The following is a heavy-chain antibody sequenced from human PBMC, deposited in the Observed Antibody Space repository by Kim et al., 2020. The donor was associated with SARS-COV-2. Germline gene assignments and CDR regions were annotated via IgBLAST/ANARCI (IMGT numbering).Heavy chain of an antibody. D-gene: IGHD3-10*01. V-gene: IGHV4-30-4*01. CDR2: IYYSGST. Sequence: SETLSLTCTVSGGSISSGDYYWSWIRQPPGKGLEWIGYIYYSGSTYDNPSLKSRVTISGDTSKNQFSLRLSSVTAADTAVYYGARLRGVRFPFDYWGQGTLVTVSS. CDR1: GGSISSGDYY. J-gene: IGHJ4*02. CDR3: ARLRGVRFPFDY.